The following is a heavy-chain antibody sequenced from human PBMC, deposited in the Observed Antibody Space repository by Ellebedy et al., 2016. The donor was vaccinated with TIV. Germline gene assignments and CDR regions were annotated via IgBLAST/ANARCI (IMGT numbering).Heavy chain of an antibody. V-gene: IGHV3-48*02. Sequence: GESLKISCVASGFTFRRYSMNWVRQAPGKGLEWISYISRTSNVIYYADSVKGRFTISRDDAKNSLYLQMNSLRDEDTAVYYCARDRIAVADNWFDPWGQGTLVTVSS. CDR3: ARDRIAVADNWFDP. J-gene: IGHJ5*02. CDR2: ISRTSNVI. D-gene: IGHD6-19*01. CDR1: GFTFRRYS.